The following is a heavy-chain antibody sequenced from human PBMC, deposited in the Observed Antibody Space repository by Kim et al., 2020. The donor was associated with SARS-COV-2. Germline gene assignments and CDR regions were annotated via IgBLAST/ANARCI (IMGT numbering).Heavy chain of an antibody. CDR3: ARHFPGKALKRDYFDY. J-gene: IGHJ4*02. D-gene: IGHD3-16*02. Sequence: SETLSLTCAVFGGSLDTISYYWGWIRQPPGRGLEWIGSIYYRGRPYPTPSLRSRITLSTDTSKKSFSLKLKCMTAADTAVYYCARHFPGKALKRDYFDYLGQGALVTVSS. V-gene: IGHV4-39*01. CDR1: GGSLDTISYY. CDR2: IYYRGRP.